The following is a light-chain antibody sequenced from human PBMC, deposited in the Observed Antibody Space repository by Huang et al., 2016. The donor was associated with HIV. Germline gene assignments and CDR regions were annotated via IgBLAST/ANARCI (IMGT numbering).Light chain of an antibody. CDR2: GAS. CDR1: QYVSSN. V-gene: IGKV3-15*01. CDR3: QQYNNWPRT. Sequence: ERVMTQSPDTLSVSPGERATLYCRASQYVSSNLAWYQQKPGQAPRLLVYGASTRVIDIPARFSGGGSGTEFTLTINSLQSEDSAVYYCQQYNNWPRTFGQGTKLEIK. J-gene: IGKJ2*01.